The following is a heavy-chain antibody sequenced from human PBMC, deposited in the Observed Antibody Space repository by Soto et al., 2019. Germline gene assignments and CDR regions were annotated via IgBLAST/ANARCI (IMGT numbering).Heavy chain of an antibody. Sequence: NPSETLSLTCTVSGRSMSGYYWSWIRQPAGERLEWIGRIYTSVTTDFNPALKGRVTMSVDTSKNQFSLKLTSVTAADTAPYYCSREDYYDSGYYVVWGQGTQVTVSS. CDR3: SREDYYDSGYYVV. CDR2: IYTSVTT. CDR1: GRSMSGYY. J-gene: IGHJ4*02. D-gene: IGHD3-9*01. V-gene: IGHV4-4*07.